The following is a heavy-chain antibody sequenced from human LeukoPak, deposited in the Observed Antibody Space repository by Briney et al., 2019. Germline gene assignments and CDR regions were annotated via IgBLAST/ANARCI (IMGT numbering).Heavy chain of an antibody. Sequence: SQTLSLTCTVSGVSISSYYWSWVRQPPGKGLEWIGYIYSSGSTNYNPSLKSRVTISVDTSKNQFSLKLSSVTAADTAVYYCARRANSGFDAFDIWGQGTMVTVSS. V-gene: IGHV4-59*01. CDR1: GVSISSYY. CDR2: IYSSGST. CDR3: ARRANSGFDAFDI. J-gene: IGHJ3*02. D-gene: IGHD3-22*01.